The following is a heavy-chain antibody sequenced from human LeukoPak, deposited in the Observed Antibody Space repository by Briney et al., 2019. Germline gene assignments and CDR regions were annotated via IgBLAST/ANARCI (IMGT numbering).Heavy chain of an antibody. D-gene: IGHD2-8*02. V-gene: IGHV4-30-4*01. CDR3: ARAFGLTGGEVDY. Sequence: SETLSLTCTVSGGSISSGDYYWSWIRQPPGKGLEWIGYIYYSGSTYYNPSLKSRVTISVDTSKNQFSLKLSSVTAADTAVYYCARAFGLTGGEVDYWGQGTLVTVSS. CDR1: GGSISSGDYY. CDR2: IYYSGST. J-gene: IGHJ4*02.